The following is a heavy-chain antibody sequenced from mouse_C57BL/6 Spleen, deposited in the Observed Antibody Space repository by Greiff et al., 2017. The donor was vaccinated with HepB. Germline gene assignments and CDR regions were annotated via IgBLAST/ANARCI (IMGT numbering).Heavy chain of an antibody. CDR2: IYPGDGDT. D-gene: IGHD2-2*01. V-gene: IGHV1-82*01. CDR1: GYAFSSSW. CDR3: AREGGYLYAMDY. J-gene: IGHJ4*01. Sequence: QVQLKESGPELVKPGASVKISCKASGYAFSSSWMNWVKQRPGKGLEWIGRIYPGDGDTNYNGKFKGKATLTADKSSSTAYMQLSSLTSEDSAVYCCAREGGYLYAMDYWGQGTSVTVSS.